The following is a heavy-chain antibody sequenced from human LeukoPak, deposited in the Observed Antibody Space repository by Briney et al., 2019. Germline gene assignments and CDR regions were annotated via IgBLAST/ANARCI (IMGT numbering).Heavy chain of an antibody. J-gene: IGHJ4*02. CDR1: GFTFSSYV. CDR3: AKDWSSGVSGYLISFDF. V-gene: IGHV3-23*01. CDR2: ISGSGGST. D-gene: IGHD3-22*01. Sequence: GGSLRLSCAASGFTFSSYVMSWVRQAPGKGLEWVSDISGSGGSTYYADSVKGRFTISRDNSRNTVYLQMDSLRDEDTAVYYCAKDWSSGVSGYLISFDFWGQGTLVTVSS.